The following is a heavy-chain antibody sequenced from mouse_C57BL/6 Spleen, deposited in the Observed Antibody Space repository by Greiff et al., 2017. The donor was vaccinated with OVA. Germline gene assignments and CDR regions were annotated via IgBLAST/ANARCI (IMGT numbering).Heavy chain of an antibody. J-gene: IGHJ4*01. CDR1: GYAFSSSW. CDR2: IYPGDGDT. Sequence: QVQLQQSGPELVKPGASVKISCKASGYAFSSSWMNWVKQRPGQGLEWIGRIYPGDGDTNYNGKFKGKATLTADKSSSTAYMQLSSLTSEDSAVYFCAYYARDAMDYWGQGTSVTVSS. V-gene: IGHV1-82*01. D-gene: IGHD2-1*01. CDR3: AYYARDAMDY.